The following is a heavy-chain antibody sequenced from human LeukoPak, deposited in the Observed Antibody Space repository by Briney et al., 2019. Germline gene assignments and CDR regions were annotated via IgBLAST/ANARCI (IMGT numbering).Heavy chain of an antibody. Sequence: PGRSLRLSCAASRFAFSNYGIYWVRQAPGKGLEWVAFIRYDGNDKQYADSVKGRFTISRDNSKNTLYLQMNSLRTEDTAVYYCAKDERVILTNMDVWGKGTTVTISS. D-gene: IGHD2-21*01. CDR1: RFAFSNYG. V-gene: IGHV3-30*02. J-gene: IGHJ6*03. CDR2: IRYDGNDK. CDR3: AKDERVILTNMDV.